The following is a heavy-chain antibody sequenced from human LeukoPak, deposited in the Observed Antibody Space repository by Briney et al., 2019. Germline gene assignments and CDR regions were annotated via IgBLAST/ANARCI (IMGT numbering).Heavy chain of an antibody. CDR3: AKRGDGEIYKYFHY. Sequence: PGGSLRLSCAASGFTFSSYGMTWVRQAPGKGLEWVSGISGSGGSTYYADSVKGRFTISRDNSKNTLYLQMNSLRPEDTAVYYCAKRGDGEIYKYFHYWGQGTLVTVSS. CDR2: ISGSGGST. CDR1: GFTFSSYG. J-gene: IGHJ4*02. D-gene: IGHD4-17*01. V-gene: IGHV3-23*01.